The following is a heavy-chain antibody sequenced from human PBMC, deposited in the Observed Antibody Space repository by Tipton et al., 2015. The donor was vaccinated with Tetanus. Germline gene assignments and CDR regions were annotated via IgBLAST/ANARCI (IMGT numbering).Heavy chain of an antibody. D-gene: IGHD4-17*01. CDR1: GFIFNTKW. J-gene: IGHJ4*02. CDR2: ISTTGNTI. CDR3: ATSTVTR. V-gene: IGHV3-48*01. Sequence: GSLRLSCAASGFIFNTKWMSWVRQAPGKGPEWISYISTTGNTIYYADSVKGRFTISRDNAKNSLSLQMSGLRREDTAVYYCATSTVTRWGPGTLVTVSS.